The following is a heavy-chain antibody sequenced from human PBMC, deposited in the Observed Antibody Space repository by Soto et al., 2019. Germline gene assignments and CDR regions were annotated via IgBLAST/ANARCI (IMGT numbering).Heavy chain of an antibody. CDR3: ASLRYCGGDCYTDY. CDR2: IIPILGIA. Sequence: QVQLVQSGAEVKKPGSSVKVSCKASGGTFSSYTISWVRQAPGQGLEWMGRIIPILGIANYAQKFQGRVTITANKSTNTAYTELSSLRSQDTATYYCASLRYCGGDCYTDYWGQGTLVTVSS. V-gene: IGHV1-69*02. CDR1: GGTFSSYT. D-gene: IGHD2-21*02. J-gene: IGHJ4*02.